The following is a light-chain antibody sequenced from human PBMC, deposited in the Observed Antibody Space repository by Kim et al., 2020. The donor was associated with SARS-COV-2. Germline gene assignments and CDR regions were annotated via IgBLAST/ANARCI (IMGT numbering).Light chain of an antibody. J-gene: IGLJ3*02. Sequence: KTVTISCTRSSGSIASNYVQWYQQRPGSSPTTVIYEDNQRPSGVPDRFSGSIDSSSNSASLTISGLKTEDEADSYCQSYDSSNHGVFGGGTQLTVL. CDR1: SGSIASNY. CDR2: EDN. CDR3: QSYDSSNHGV. V-gene: IGLV6-57*01.